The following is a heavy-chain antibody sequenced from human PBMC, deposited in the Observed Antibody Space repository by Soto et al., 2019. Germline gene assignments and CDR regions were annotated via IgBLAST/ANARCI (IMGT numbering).Heavy chain of an antibody. V-gene: IGHV1-8*01. D-gene: IGHD2-8*01. CDR3: ARQPLYAGHYYYYYMDV. CDR2: MNPNSGNT. J-gene: IGHJ6*03. Sequence: QVQLVQSGAEVKKPGASVKVSCKASGYTFTSYDINWVRQATGQGLEWMGWMNPNSGNTGYAQKFQVRVTMTRNTSISTAYMELSSLRSEDTAVYYCARQPLYAGHYYYYYMDVWGKGTTVTVSS. CDR1: GYTFTSYD.